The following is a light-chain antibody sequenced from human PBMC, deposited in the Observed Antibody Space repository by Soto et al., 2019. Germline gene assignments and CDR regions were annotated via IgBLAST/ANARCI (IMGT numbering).Light chain of an antibody. J-gene: IGKJ5*01. CDR3: QQSYTPPIT. CDR1: QTISHY. CDR2: AAS. Sequence: DIELDRRSSCLSEYVGDRVTITCRASQTISHYLQWYQQKPGRAPKALIHAASRLQSGVPSRFSGSGSGTDFTLTISSLQPEDSATYFCQQSYTPPITFGQGTRLEIK. V-gene: IGKV1-39*01.